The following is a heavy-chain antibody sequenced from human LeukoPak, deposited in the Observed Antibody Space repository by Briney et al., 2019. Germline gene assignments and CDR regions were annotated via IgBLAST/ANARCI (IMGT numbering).Heavy chain of an antibody. J-gene: IGHJ5*02. CDR1: GGSITSSNYY. Sequence: SETLSLNCTVSGGSITSSNYYWGWIRQPPGKGLEWIGSIYYSVSTYYNPSLKSRVTIYVDTSKNQFSLKLNSVTAADTAMYYCASGSSSGLLGWFDPWGQGTLVTVSS. V-gene: IGHV4-39*01. CDR3: ASGSSSGLLGWFDP. CDR2: IYYSVST. D-gene: IGHD6-13*01.